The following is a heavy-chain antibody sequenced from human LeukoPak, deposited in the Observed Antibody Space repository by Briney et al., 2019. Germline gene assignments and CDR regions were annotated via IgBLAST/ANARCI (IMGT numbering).Heavy chain of an antibody. CDR2: IYHSGST. CDR1: GYSISCGYY. CDR3: AREAGDYYFDY. J-gene: IGHJ4*02. V-gene: IGHV4-38-2*02. Sequence: SEALSLTCTVSGYSISCGYYWGWIRQPPGKGLEWIGSIYHSGSTYYNPSLKSRVTISVDTSKNQFSLKLSSVTAADTAVYYCAREAGDYYFDYWGQGTLVTVSS. D-gene: IGHD6-19*01.